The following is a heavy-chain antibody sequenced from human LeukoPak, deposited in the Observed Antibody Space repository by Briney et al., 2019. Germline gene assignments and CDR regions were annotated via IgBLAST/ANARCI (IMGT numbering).Heavy chain of an antibody. CDR1: GYTFTIYY. V-gene: IGHV1-46*01. CDR2: INPSTGGR. D-gene: IGHD6-13*01. CDR3: ARGVTSGAAVISSAFAL. Sequence: ASVTVSFTASGYTFTIYYLHWVRQTPGQGHERMGIINPSTGGRSYALTFEGRVTMTRHTSRGTVYVELSSLPSNETAVFYCARGVTSGAAVISSAFALWGQGTIVSVSS. J-gene: IGHJ3*01.